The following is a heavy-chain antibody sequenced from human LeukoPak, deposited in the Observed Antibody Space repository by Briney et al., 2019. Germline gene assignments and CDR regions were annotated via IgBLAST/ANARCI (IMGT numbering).Heavy chain of an antibody. D-gene: IGHD3-22*01. V-gene: IGHV4-4*07. CDR3: ARGGYYYESSGYYRFDY. J-gene: IGHJ4*02. CDR1: GGSISSYY. CDR2: IYSSGST. Sequence: SETLSLTCTVSGGSISSYYWSWIRQPAGKGLEWIGRIYSSGSTNYNPSLKSRVTMSVDTSKNQFSLKLSSVTAADTAVYYCARGGYYYESSGYYRFDYWGQGTLVTVSS.